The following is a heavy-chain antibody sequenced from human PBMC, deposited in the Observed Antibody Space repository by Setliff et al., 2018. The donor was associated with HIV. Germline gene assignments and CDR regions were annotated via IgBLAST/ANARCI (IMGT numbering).Heavy chain of an antibody. CDR1: GFPFNNYG. V-gene: IGHV3-64*01. CDR2: ISRNGGST. D-gene: IGHD4-17*01. Sequence: PGGSLRLSCAASGFPFNNYGMHWVRQAPGKGLEYVSGISRNGGSTYYVNSVKGRFTISRDNSKNTLYLQMSSLRAEDTAVYYCVKARVDGDYYYYYYMDVWGKGTTVTVSS. J-gene: IGHJ6*03. CDR3: VKARVDGDYYYYYYMDV.